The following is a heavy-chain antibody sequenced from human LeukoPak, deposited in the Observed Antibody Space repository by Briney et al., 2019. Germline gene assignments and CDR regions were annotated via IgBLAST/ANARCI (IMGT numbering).Heavy chain of an antibody. Sequence: PSETLSLTCAVYGGSFSGYYWSWIRQPPGEGLEWIGEINHSGSTNYNPSLKSRVTISVDTSKNQFSLKLSSVTAADTAVYYCAGDYGGSRFDYWGQGTLVTVSS. CDR2: INHSGST. D-gene: IGHD4-23*01. CDR3: AGDYGGSRFDY. J-gene: IGHJ4*02. CDR1: GGSFSGYY. V-gene: IGHV4-34*01.